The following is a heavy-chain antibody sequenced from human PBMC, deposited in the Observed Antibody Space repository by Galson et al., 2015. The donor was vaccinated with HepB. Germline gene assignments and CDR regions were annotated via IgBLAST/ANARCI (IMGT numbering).Heavy chain of an antibody. J-gene: IGHJ6*02. CDR2: INPSGGST. D-gene: IGHD4-23*01. CDR3: ARIDYDGDYYGMDV. Sequence: SVKVSCKASGGTFSSYAISWVRQAPGQGLEWMGIINPSGGSTSYAQKFQGRVTMTRDTSTSTVYMELSSLRSEDTAVYYCARIDYDGDYYGMDVWGQGTTVTVSS. V-gene: IGHV1-46*01. CDR1: GGTFSSYA.